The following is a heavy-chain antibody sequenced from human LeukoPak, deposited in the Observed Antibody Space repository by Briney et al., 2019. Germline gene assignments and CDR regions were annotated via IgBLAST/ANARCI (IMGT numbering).Heavy chain of an antibody. CDR3: ACIAVAGAPY. V-gene: IGHV4-59*01. J-gene: IGHJ4*02. CDR2: IYYSGST. CDR1: GGSISSYY. Sequence: SETLSLTCTVSGGSISSYYWSWIRQPPGKGLEWIGYIYYSGSTNYNPSLKSRVTISVDTSKNQFSLKLSSVTAADTAMYYCACIAVAGAPYWGQGTLVTVSS. D-gene: IGHD6-19*01.